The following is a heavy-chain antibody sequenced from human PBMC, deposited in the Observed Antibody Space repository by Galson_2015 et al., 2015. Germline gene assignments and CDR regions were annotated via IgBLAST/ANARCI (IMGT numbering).Heavy chain of an antibody. Sequence: QSGAEVKKPGESLQISCRGSGYSFTGYWIGWVRQMPGKGLEWMGIIYPGDSDTRYSPSFQGQVTISADKSISTAYLQWSSLKASDTAMYYCARHSSSWYVENRVDPWGQGTLVTVSS. CDR3: ARHSSSWYVENRVDP. V-gene: IGHV5-51*01. CDR1: GYSFTGYW. CDR2: IYPGDSDT. J-gene: IGHJ5*02. D-gene: IGHD6-13*01.